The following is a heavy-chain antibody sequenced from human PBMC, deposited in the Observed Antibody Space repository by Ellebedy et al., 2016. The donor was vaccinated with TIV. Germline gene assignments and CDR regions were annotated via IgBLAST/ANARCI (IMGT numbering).Heavy chain of an antibody. CDR2: IIPIFGTA. CDR3: ARDHSSGWSNWFDP. D-gene: IGHD6-19*01. V-gene: IGHV1-69*13. Sequence: ASVKVSCKASGGTFSSYAISWVRQAPGQGLEWMGGIIPIFGTANYAQKFQGRVTITADESTSSAYMELSSLRSKDTAVYYCARDHSSGWSNWFDPWGQGTLVTVSS. J-gene: IGHJ5*02. CDR1: GGTFSSYA.